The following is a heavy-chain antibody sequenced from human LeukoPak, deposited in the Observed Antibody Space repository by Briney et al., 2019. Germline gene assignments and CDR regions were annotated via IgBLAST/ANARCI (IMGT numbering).Heavy chain of an antibody. Sequence: ASVKVSCKASGYTFTSYGSSWVRQAPGQGLEWMAWISAYNGNTNYAQKLQGRVTMTRDTSISTAYMEMSRLRSDDTAVYYCARDVQTYCYYMDVWGKGTTVTVSS. V-gene: IGHV1-18*01. J-gene: IGHJ6*03. CDR3: ARDVQTYCYYMDV. CDR2: ISAYNGNT. CDR1: GYTFTSYG.